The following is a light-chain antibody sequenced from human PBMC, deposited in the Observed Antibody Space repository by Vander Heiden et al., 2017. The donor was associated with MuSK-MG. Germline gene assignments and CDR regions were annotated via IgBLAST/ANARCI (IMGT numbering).Light chain of an antibody. CDR2: WAF. V-gene: IGKV4-1*01. Sequence: DIVMTQSPDSLAVSLGERATINCKSSQSVLYSSNNKNYLAWYQQKPGQPPKLLIYWAFTRESGVPERFSGSGSGTDFTLTIGSLQAEDVAVYYCQQDDTTSWTFGQGTKVEVK. J-gene: IGKJ1*01. CDR1: QSVLYSSNNKNY. CDR3: QQDDTTSWT.